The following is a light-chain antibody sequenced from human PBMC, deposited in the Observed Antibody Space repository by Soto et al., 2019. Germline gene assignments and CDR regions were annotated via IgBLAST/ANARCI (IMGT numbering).Light chain of an antibody. J-gene: IGLJ1*01. CDR3: QSYDNSLSGYV. CDR2: GST. CDR1: SSNVGAGFD. Sequence: QSVLTQPPSVSGAPGQWVTISCTGVSSNVGAGFDVHWYQQLPGTAPKLLIYGSTNRPSGVPDRFSASKSDTSASLAIAGIQAEDEADYYCQSYDNSLSGYVFGTGTKVTVL. V-gene: IGLV1-40*01.